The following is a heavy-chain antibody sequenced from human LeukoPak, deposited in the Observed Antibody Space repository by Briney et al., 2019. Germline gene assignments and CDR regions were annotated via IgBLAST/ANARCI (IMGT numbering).Heavy chain of an antibody. CDR3: ASSPYYYDSSGLDY. CDR2: INHRGTT. Sequence: SETLSLTCAVYGGSFSGYYWSWIRQPPGKGLEWIGEINHRGTTNYNPSLKSRVTISVDTSKNQFSLKLSSVTAADTAVYYCASSPYYYDSSGLDYWGQGTLVTVSS. V-gene: IGHV4-34*01. CDR1: GGSFSGYY. J-gene: IGHJ4*02. D-gene: IGHD3-22*01.